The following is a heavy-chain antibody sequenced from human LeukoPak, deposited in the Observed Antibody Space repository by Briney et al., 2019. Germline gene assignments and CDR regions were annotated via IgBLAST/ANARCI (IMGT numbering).Heavy chain of an antibody. Sequence: PSETLSLTCTVSGGSISSYYWSWIRQPPGKGLEWIGYIYYSGSTNYNPSLKSRVTISVDTSKNQFSLKLSSVTAADTAVYYCAREGVVPAAIHDYYYMDVWGKGTTVTVSS. D-gene: IGHD2-2*02. CDR1: GGSISSYY. CDR2: IYYSGST. J-gene: IGHJ6*03. CDR3: AREGVVPAAIHDYYYMDV. V-gene: IGHV4-59*01.